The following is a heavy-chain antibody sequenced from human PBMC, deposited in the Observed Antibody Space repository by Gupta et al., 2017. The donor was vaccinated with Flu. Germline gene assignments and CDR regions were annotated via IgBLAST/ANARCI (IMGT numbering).Heavy chain of an antibody. V-gene: IGHV1-8*01. CDR3: TRGILGGTSFGP. CDR1: GYTFSDYD. CDR2: MNPKSGKT. Sequence: QVQLVQSRAEVRKPGASVTVSCKASGYTFSDYDINWVRQAPGQGPEWRGWMNPKSGKTGDAQRFQGRVTLTRNTAIRTAYLEVNTLRSDDTAVYYCTRGILGGTSFGPWGQGTLVIVSS. D-gene: IGHD1-1*01. J-gene: IGHJ5*02.